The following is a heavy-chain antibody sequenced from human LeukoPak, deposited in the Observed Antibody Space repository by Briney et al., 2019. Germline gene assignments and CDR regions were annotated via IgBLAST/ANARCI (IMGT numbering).Heavy chain of an antibody. CDR2: MNPNSGNT. V-gene: IGHV1-8*01. CDR3: AIDFWSGTKTDY. D-gene: IGHD3-3*01. J-gene: IGHJ4*02. Sequence: EASVTVSCKASGYTFTIYDINWVRQAPGQGLEWMGWMNPNSGNTGYAQKFQGRVTMTRNTSISTAYMELSSLRSEDTAVYYCAIDFWSGTKTDYWGQGTLVTVSS. CDR1: GYTFTIYD.